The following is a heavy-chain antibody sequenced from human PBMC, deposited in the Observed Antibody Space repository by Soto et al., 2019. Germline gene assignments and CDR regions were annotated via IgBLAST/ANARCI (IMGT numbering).Heavy chain of an antibody. CDR3: ARQIVIVGSTYDAFDI. V-gene: IGHV5-51*01. D-gene: IGHD1-26*01. J-gene: IGHJ3*02. CDR2: IYPGDSDA. Sequence: GESLKISCEAAGYSFTSYWIGWVRLMPAKGLEWMGIIYPGDSDARYSPSFQGQVTISADKSINTAYLQWSSLKASDTAIYYCARQIVIVGSTYDAFDIWGQGTMVTV. CDR1: GYSFTSYW.